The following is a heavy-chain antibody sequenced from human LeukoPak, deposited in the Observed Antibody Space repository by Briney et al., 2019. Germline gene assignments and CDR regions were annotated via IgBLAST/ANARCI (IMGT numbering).Heavy chain of an antibody. J-gene: IGHJ4*02. V-gene: IGHV4-34*01. CDR1: GGSFSGYY. CDR2: INHSGST. D-gene: IGHD6-13*01. CDR3: ASHSSSWPIFDY. Sequence: SETLSLTCAVYGGSFSGYYWSWIRQPPGKGLGWIGEINHSGSTNYNPSLKSRVTISVDTSKNQFSLKLSSVTAADTAVYYCASHSSSWPIFDYWGQGTLVTVSS.